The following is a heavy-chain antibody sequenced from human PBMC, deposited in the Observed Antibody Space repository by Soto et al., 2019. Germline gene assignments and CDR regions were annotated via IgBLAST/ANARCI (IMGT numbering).Heavy chain of an antibody. CDR1: GYSFTRYW. CDR3: ARRDGSGSYYTYYYGMDV. V-gene: IGHV5-51*01. Sequence: PGESLKISCKGSGYSFTRYWIGWVRQMPGKGLEWMGIIYPGDSDTRYSPSFQGQVTISADKSISTAYLQWSSLKASDTAMYYCARRDGSGSYYTYYYGMDVWGQGTTVTVSS. D-gene: IGHD3-10*01. CDR2: IYPGDSDT. J-gene: IGHJ6*02.